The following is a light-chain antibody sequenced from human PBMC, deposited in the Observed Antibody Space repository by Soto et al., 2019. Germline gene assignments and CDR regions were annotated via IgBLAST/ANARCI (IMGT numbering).Light chain of an antibody. Sequence: EVVLTQSPGTLSLSPGETATLSCRASQSVGRDLAWYQQTPGQAPRLLIYDTSNRATGIPARFSGSGSGTDFTLTISSLEPEDFALYVCQQRSDWPQITFGQGTRLEIK. V-gene: IGKV3-11*01. CDR2: DTS. CDR1: QSVGRD. J-gene: IGKJ5*01. CDR3: QQRSDWPQIT.